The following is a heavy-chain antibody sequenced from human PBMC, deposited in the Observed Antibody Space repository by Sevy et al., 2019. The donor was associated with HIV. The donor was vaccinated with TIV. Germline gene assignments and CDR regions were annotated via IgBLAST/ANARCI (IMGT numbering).Heavy chain of an antibody. D-gene: IGHD3-22*01. V-gene: IGHV1-18*01. CDR2: ISAYNGNT. CDR3: AGEQPSDFYYDGSGYYQNTVFDY. CDR1: GYTFTSYG. J-gene: IGHJ4*02. Sequence: ASVKVSCKASGYTFTSYGISWVRQAPGQGLEWMGWISAYNGNTNYAQKLQGRVTMTTDTSTSTAYMELRSLRSDDTAGYYCAGEQPSDFYYDGSGYYQNTVFDYWGQGTLVTVSS.